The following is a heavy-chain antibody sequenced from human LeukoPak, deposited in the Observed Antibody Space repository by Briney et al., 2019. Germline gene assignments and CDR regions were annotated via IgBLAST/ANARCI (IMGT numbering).Heavy chain of an antibody. CDR2: IYHSGST. J-gene: IGHJ5*02. CDR3: ARVILRITIFGVVIKKPNWFDP. V-gene: IGHV4-38-2*02. Sequence: SETLSLTCTVSGASISSYYWSWIRQPPGKGLEWIGSIYHSGSTYYNPSLKSRVTISVDTSKNQFSLKLSSVTAADTAVYYCARVILRITIFGVVIKKPNWFDPWGQGTLVTVSS. CDR1: GASISSYY. D-gene: IGHD3-3*01.